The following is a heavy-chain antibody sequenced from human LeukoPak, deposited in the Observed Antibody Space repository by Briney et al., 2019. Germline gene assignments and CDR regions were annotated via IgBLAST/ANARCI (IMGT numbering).Heavy chain of an antibody. CDR1: GFTFDDYA. V-gene: IGHV3-9*01. CDR3: GRDNYGPIDF. D-gene: IGHD3-10*01. Sequence: PGGSLRLSCAASGFTFDDYAMHWVRQAPGEGLEWVSGISWNSGSIGYADSVKGRFTMSRDNARNTVFLQMDSLRAEDTAVYYCGRDNYGPIDFWGQGVLVTVSS. J-gene: IGHJ4*02. CDR2: ISWNSGSI.